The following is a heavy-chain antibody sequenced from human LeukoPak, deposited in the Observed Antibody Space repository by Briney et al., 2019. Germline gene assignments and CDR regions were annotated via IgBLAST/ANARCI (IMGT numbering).Heavy chain of an antibody. J-gene: IGHJ6*03. D-gene: IGHD4-17*01. V-gene: IGHV4-59*12. CDR2: IYYSGST. Sequence: SETLSLTCTVSGGCISSYYWSWIRQPPGKGLEWIGYIYYSGSTNYNPSLKSRVTISVDTSKNQFSLKLSSVTAADTAVYYCARDAYGLSYYYYYMDVWGKGTTVTVSS. CDR3: ARDAYGLSYYYYYMDV. CDR1: GGCISSYY.